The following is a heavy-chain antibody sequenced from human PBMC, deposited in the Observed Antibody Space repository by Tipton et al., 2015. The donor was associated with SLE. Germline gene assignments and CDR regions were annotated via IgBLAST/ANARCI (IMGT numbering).Heavy chain of an antibody. CDR2: IRSKVYGGTS. Sequence: SLRLSCTASGFIFGDYAMSWFRQAPGKGLEWVGFIRSKVYGGTSEYAASVKGRFSISIDDSKRIAYLQMNSLKTEATAVYYWASGPRSPVYWGQGTLVTVSS. J-gene: IGHJ4*02. D-gene: IGHD6-25*01. CDR3: ASGPRSPVY. V-gene: IGHV3-49*03. CDR1: GFIFGDYA.